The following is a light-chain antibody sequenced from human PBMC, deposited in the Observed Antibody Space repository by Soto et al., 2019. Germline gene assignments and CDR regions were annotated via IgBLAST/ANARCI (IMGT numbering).Light chain of an antibody. CDR3: QQTYSTPRGA. Sequence: DIQMTQSPSSLSASVGDRVTITCRASESIRNNLNWYQQKPGKAPKLLIYAASTLQSGVPSRFSGGGSGTEFTLTIGSLQPEDFTTYYCQQTYSTPRGAVGQGTKVDFK. CDR2: AAS. CDR1: ESIRNN. V-gene: IGKV1-39*01. J-gene: IGKJ1*01.